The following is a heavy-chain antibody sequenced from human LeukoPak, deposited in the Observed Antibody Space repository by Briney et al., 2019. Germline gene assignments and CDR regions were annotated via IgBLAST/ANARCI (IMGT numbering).Heavy chain of an antibody. Sequence: GGSLRLSCAASGFTFSSYAMHRVRQAPGKGLEWVAVISYDGSNKYYADSVKGRFTISRDNSKNTLYLQMNSLRAEDTAVYYCAGEWEPWDAFDIWGQGTMVTVSS. J-gene: IGHJ3*02. CDR2: ISYDGSNK. CDR3: AGEWEPWDAFDI. D-gene: IGHD1-26*01. CDR1: GFTFSSYA. V-gene: IGHV3-30-3*01.